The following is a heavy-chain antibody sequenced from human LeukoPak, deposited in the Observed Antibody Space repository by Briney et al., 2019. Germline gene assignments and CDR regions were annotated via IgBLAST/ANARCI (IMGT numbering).Heavy chain of an antibody. J-gene: IGHJ4*02. CDR2: ISSSSSYI. CDR3: ARDASCSSTSCYTESFDY. CDR1: GFTFSSYS. Sequence: PGGSLRLSCAASGFTFSSYSMNWVRQAPGKGLEWVSSISSSSSYIYYADSVKGRFTISRDNAKNSLYLQMNSLRAEDTAVYYCARDASCSSTSCYTESFDYWGQGTLVTVSS. V-gene: IGHV3-21*04. D-gene: IGHD2-2*02.